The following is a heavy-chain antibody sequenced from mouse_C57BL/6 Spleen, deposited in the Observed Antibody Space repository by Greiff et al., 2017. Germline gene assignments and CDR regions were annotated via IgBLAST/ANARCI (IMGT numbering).Heavy chain of an antibody. Sequence: EVQLVESGGGLVQPGGSLSLSCAASGFTFTDYYMSWVRQPPGKALEWLGFIRNKANGYTTEYSASVKGRFTISRDNSQSILYLQMNALRAEDSATYYCARYRSNSCAYWGQGTLVTVSA. CDR1: GFTFTDYY. V-gene: IGHV7-3*01. J-gene: IGHJ3*01. CDR2: IRNKANGYTT. CDR3: ARYRSNSCAY. D-gene: IGHD2-5*01.